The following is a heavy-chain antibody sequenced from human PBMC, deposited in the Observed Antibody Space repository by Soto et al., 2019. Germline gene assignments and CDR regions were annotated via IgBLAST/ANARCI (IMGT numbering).Heavy chain of an antibody. CDR1: GFTFDDYA. Sequence: GGSLRLSCAASGFTFDDYAMHWVRQAPGKGLEWVSGISWNSGSIGYADSVKGRVTISRDNDKNSLYLQMNSLRAEDTALYYCAKDAGHDSSGYYYFDYWGQGTLVTVSS. CDR2: ISWNSGSI. CDR3: AKDAGHDSSGYYYFDY. V-gene: IGHV3-9*01. D-gene: IGHD3-22*01. J-gene: IGHJ4*02.